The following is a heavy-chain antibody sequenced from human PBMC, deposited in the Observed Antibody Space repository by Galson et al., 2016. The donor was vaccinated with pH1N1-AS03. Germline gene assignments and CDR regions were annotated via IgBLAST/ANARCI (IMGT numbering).Heavy chain of an antibody. CDR1: GYTFTSHR. Sequence: KVSCKASGYTFTSHRIIWVRQASGKGLEWVGRIRSKTYSYATAYAASVKGRFTISRDDSRNTAYLQMNSLKIEDTAVYYCTLISSAVPASNDFWGQGTLVTVSS. V-gene: IGHV3-73*01. J-gene: IGHJ4*02. CDR3: TLISSAVPASNDF. D-gene: IGHD2-2*01. CDR2: IRSKTYSYAT.